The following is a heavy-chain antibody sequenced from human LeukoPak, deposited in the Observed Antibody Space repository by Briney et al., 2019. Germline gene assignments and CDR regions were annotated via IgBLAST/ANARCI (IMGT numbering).Heavy chain of an antibody. J-gene: IGHJ5*02. CDR1: GGSISSYH. CDR2: IYTSGST. V-gene: IGHV4-4*07. Sequence: SETLSLTCTVSGGSISSYHWSWIRQPAGKGLEWIGRIYTSGSTNYNPSLKSRVTMSVDTSKNQFSLKLSSVTAADTAVYYCARNKLHYYDILTGYYDWFDPWGQGTLVTVSS. D-gene: IGHD3-9*01. CDR3: ARNKLHYYDILTGYYDWFDP.